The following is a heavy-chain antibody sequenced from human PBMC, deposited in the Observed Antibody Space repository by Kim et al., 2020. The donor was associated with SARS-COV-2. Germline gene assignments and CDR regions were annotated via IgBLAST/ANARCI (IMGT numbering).Heavy chain of an antibody. J-gene: IGHJ6*02. D-gene: IGHD3-10*01. V-gene: IGHV1-69*13. CDR1: GGTFSSYA. CDR3: ARDQGYYYGSGSNYYYGMDV. Sequence: SVKVSCKASGGTFSSYAISWVRQAPGQGLEWMGGIIPIFGTANYAQKFQGRVTITADESTSTAYMELSSLRSEDTAVYYCARDQGYYYGSGSNYYYGMDVWGQGTTVTVSS. CDR2: IIPIFGTA.